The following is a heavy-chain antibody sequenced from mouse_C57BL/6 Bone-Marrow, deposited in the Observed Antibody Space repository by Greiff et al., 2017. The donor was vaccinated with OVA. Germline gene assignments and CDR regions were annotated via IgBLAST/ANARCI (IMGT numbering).Heavy chain of an antibody. V-gene: IGHV1-76*01. CDR1: GYTFTDHY. CDR2: IYPGSGDT. J-gene: IGHJ2*01. D-gene: IGHD2-3*01. CDR3: AKDDGYFFEY. Sequence: VQLQQPGAEVVRPGASVKLSCKASGYTFTDHYINWVKQRPGQGLEWIARIYPGSGDTYYNEKFKGKATLTAEKSSNTAYMQLSSLTSEDSAVSFCAKDDGYFFEYWGQGTTLTVSS.